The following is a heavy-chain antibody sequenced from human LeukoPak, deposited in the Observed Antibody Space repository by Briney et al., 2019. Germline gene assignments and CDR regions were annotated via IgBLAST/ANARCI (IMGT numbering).Heavy chain of an antibody. Sequence: SQTLSLTCTVSGGSISSGGYYWSWIRQHPGEGLEWIGYIYYSGSTYYNPSLKSRVTISVDTSKNQFSLKLSSVTAADTAVYCCARSHDYGGLSFDYWGQGTLVTVSS. CDR2: IYYSGST. V-gene: IGHV4-31*03. D-gene: IGHD4-23*01. CDR3: ARSHDYGGLSFDY. CDR1: GGSISSGGYY. J-gene: IGHJ4*02.